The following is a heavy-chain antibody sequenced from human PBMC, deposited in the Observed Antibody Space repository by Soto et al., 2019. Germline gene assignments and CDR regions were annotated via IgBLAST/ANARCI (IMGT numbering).Heavy chain of an antibody. CDR2: SSPRGDTI. CDR1: GFSLARYP. D-gene: IGHD6-19*01. Sequence: PGACLEVPCVASGFSLARYPINWVRQTPGKGLEWISYSSPRGDTIYYADSVEGRFTISRDNARNSLSLHMSSLRDEDSALYYCAKGPHTNVGWPYYFESWGQGVPVTV. V-gene: IGHV3-48*02. CDR3: AKGPHTNVGWPYYFES. J-gene: IGHJ4*02.